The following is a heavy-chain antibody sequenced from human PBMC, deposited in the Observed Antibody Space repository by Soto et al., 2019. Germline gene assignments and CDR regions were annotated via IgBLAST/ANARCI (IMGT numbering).Heavy chain of an antibody. Sequence: SVKVSCKASGGTFSSYAISWVRQAPGQGLEWMGGIIPIFGTANYAQKFQGRVTITADESTSTAYMELSSLRSEDTAVYYCALGDSSPYYYYYGMDVCGQRTTVTVSS. J-gene: IGHJ6*01. CDR3: ALGDSSPYYYYYGMDV. CDR1: GGTFSSYA. CDR2: IIPIFGTA. V-gene: IGHV1-69*13. D-gene: IGHD6-13*01.